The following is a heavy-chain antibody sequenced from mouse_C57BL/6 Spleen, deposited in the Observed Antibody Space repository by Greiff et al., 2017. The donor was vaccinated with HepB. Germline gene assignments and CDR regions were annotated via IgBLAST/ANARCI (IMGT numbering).Heavy chain of an antibody. CDR1: GFTFSDYG. Sequence: EVQRVESGGGLVKPGGSLKLSCAASGFTFSDYGMHWVRQAPEKGLEWVAYISSGSSTIYYADTMKGRFTISRDNAKNTLFLQMTSLRSEDTAMYYCARCYYGMDYWGQGTSVTVSS. CDR2: ISSGSSTI. CDR3: ARCYYGMDY. J-gene: IGHJ4*01. V-gene: IGHV5-17*01.